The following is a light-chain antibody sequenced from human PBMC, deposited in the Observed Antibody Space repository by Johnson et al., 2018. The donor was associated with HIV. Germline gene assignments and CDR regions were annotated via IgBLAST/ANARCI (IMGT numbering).Light chain of an antibody. CDR1: TSNIGDHS. Sequence: QSVLTQPPSVSAAPGRWVTVSCSGTTSNIGDHSVSWFQHLPGTAPKLLIYSNNQRPSGVPDRFSGSKSGTSASLAISGLQSEDEADYYCAAWDDSLNGPPYVCGTCPNVTVL. V-gene: IGLV1-44*01. J-gene: IGLJ1*01. CDR3: AAWDDSLNGPPYV. CDR2: SNN.